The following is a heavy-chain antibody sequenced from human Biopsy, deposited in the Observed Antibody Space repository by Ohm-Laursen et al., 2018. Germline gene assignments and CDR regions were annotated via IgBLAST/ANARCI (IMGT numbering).Heavy chain of an antibody. D-gene: IGHD3-10*01. CDR2: IIPTFDTP. CDR1: GGTFSNYG. V-gene: IGHV1-69*06. CDR3: AGGAAKGNPYDH. J-gene: IGHJ5*02. Sequence: SVKVSCKAPGGTFSNYGVNWVRQAPGQGLEWMGRIIPTFDTPTYAPDFQGRVTFTADKSTGTAHLDLRSLRSEDTAVYYCAGGAAKGNPYDHWGQGTLVTVSS.